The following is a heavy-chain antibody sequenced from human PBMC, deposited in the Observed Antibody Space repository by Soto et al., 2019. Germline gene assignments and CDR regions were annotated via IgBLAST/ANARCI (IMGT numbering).Heavy chain of an antibody. CDR1: GGTFSSYA. V-gene: IGHV1-69*13. CDR2: IIPIFGTA. CDR3: ARGVAAAGTSQFDY. D-gene: IGHD6-13*01. Sequence: SVKVSCKASGGTFSSYAISWVRQAPGQGLEWMGGIIPIFGTANYAQKFQGRVTITADESTSTAYMELSSLRSEDTAVYYCARGVAAAGTSQFDYWGQGTLVTVSS. J-gene: IGHJ4*02.